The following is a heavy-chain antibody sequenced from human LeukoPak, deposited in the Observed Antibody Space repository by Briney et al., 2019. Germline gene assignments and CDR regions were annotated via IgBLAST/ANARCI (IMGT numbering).Heavy chain of an antibody. V-gene: IGHV3-66*01. J-gene: IGHJ6*02. CDR1: GFTVSSNY. CDR3: ARSHYYDSSGYFSYYYGMDV. Sequence: GGSLRLSCAASGFTVSSNYMSWVRQAPGKGLEWVSVIYSGGSTYYADSVKGRFTISRDNSKNTLYLQMNSLRAEDTAVYYCARSHYYDSSGYFSYYYGMDVWGQGTTVTVSS. D-gene: IGHD3-22*01. CDR2: IYSGGST.